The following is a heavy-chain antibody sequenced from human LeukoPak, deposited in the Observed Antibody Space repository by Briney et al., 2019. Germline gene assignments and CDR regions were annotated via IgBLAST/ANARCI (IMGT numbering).Heavy chain of an antibody. CDR3: ARSIAAAGTLLDF. Sequence: PSETLSLTCTVSGGSISSGDYYWSWIRQPPGKGLEWIGYIYYSGSTYYNPSLKSRVTISVDTSKNQFSLKLSSVTAADTAVYYCARSIAAAGTLLDFWGQGTLVTVSS. J-gene: IGHJ4*02. D-gene: IGHD6-13*01. CDR1: GGSISSGDYY. V-gene: IGHV4-30-4*01. CDR2: IYYSGST.